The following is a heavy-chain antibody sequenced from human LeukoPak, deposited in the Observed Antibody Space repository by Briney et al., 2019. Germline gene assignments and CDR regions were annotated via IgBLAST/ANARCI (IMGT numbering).Heavy chain of an antibody. J-gene: IGHJ6*02. D-gene: IGHD2-15*01. CDR3: AADGDCSGGSCPGDYYGMDV. V-gene: IGHV1-58*02. CDR1: GFTFTSSA. CDR2: IVVGSGNT. Sequence: SVKVSCKASGFTFTSSAMQWVRQARGQRLEWIGWIVVGSGNTNYAQKFQERVTITRDMSTSTAYMELSSLRSEDTAVYYCAADGDCSGGSCPGDYYGMDVWGQGTTVTVPS.